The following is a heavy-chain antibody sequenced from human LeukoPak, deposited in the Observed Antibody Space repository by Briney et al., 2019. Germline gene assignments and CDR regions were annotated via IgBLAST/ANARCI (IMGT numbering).Heavy chain of an antibody. CDR2: IIPILGIA. CDR1: GGTFSSYA. CDR3: ARGVDGGNSDWFDP. V-gene: IGHV1-69*04. J-gene: IGHJ5*02. Sequence: SVKVSCKASGGTFSSYAISWVRQAPGQGLEWMGRIIPILGIANYAQKFQGRVTITADKSTSTAYMELSSLRSEDAAVYYCARGVDGGNSDWFDPWGQGTLVTVSS. D-gene: IGHD4-23*01.